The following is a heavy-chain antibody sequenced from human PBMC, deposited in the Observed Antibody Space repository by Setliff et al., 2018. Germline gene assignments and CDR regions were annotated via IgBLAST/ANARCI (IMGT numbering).Heavy chain of an antibody. CDR2: ISSIGNT. Sequence: SETLSLTCTVSGGSISDSSWSWIRQPPGKGLEWIGCISSIGNTYYNPSLKSRVTISVDTSKNQFSLRLSSVTAADTAVYYCARAAKYDSSGYYGFWFDPWGQGNLVTVSS. CDR3: ARAAKYDSSGYYGFWFDP. V-gene: IGHV4-59*01. D-gene: IGHD3-22*01. J-gene: IGHJ5*02. CDR1: GGSISDSS.